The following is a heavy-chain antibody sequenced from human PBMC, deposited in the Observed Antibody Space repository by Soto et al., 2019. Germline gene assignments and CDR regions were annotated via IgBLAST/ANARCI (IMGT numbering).Heavy chain of an antibody. J-gene: IGHJ4*02. CDR3: EKGQRGGYYNDY. CDR2: INSGGRST. V-gene: IGHV3-74*01. Sequence: GGSLRLSCSASGFTFSDYWMHWVRQGPGKGLVWVSRINSGGRSTNLADSVKGRFIVSRDNAKSTLYLQVNSLRVEDTAVYYWEKGQRGGYYNDYWGPGTLVTFSS. D-gene: IGHD3-22*01. CDR1: GFTFSDYW.